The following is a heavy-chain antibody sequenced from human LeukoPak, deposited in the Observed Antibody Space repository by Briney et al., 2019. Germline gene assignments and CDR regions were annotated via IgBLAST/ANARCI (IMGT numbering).Heavy chain of an antibody. Sequence: SETLSLTCTVSRGSISGNSWTWIRQPPGKGLEWIGYIYSSGSTNYNPSLKSRPTISLDTSKNDFSLKLTSLTAADTAIYYCARLSPVTLGTGAFDSWGRETLVTVSS. V-gene: IGHV4-59*01. CDR2: IYSSGST. CDR3: ARLSPVTLGTGAFDS. D-gene: IGHD4-17*01. CDR1: RGSISGNS. J-gene: IGHJ4*02.